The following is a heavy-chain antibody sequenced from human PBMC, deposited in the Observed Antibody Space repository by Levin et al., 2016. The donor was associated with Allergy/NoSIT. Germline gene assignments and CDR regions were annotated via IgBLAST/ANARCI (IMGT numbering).Heavy chain of an antibody. CDR1: GYTFTSYD. J-gene: IGHJ6*02. V-gene: IGHV1-8*01. CDR2: MNPNSGNT. Sequence: ASVKVSCKASGYTFTSYDINWVRQATGQGLEWMGWMNPNSGNTGYAQKFQGRVTMTRNTSISTAYMELSSLRSEDTAVYYCARDGNVRYCSSTSCPEDYYYYGMDVWGQGTTVTVSS. CDR3: ARDGNVRYCSSTSCPEDYYYYGMDV. D-gene: IGHD2-2*01.